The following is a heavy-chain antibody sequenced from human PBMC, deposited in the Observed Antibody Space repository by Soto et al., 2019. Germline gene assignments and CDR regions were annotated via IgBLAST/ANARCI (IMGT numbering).Heavy chain of an antibody. V-gene: IGHV3-74*01. D-gene: IGHD3-10*01. CDR3: SRETLWFGESLKS. Sequence: EVQLVESGGGSAQTGGSLRISCAASGFTFGSYWMDWVRQAPGKGLVWVSRINGDGSIKTYADSVKGRFTISRDRVGNTLYLQMNNLRADDTAVYYCSRETLWFGESLKSGGRGTLVTVSS. CDR1: GFTFGSYW. J-gene: IGHJ4*01. CDR2: INGDGSIK.